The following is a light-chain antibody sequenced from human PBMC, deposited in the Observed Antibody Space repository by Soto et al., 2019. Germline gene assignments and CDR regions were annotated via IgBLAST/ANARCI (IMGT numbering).Light chain of an antibody. CDR2: AAS. CDR3: QQYNNWPPT. V-gene: IGKV3D-15*01. J-gene: IGKJ5*01. CDR1: QSVSSY. Sequence: EIVLTQSPATLSLSPGERATLSCRASQSVSSYLAWYQQKPGQAPRLLIYAASSRAAGIPDRFSGSGSGTELTLTISSLQSDDFAVYHCQQYNNWPPTFGHGTRLEIK.